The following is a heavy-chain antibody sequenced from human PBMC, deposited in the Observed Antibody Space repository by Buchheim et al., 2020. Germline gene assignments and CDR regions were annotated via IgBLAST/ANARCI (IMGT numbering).Heavy chain of an antibody. Sequence: EVQLVESGGGLVQPGGSLRLSCAASGFTFSSYSMNWVRQAPGKGLEWVSYISSSSTIYYADSVKGRFTISRDNAKNSLYLQMNSLRDEDTAVYYCARVRMSKQWLAPWGQGTL. V-gene: IGHV3-48*02. J-gene: IGHJ5*02. D-gene: IGHD6-19*01. CDR1: GFTFSSYS. CDR2: ISSSSTI. CDR3: ARVRMSKQWLAP.